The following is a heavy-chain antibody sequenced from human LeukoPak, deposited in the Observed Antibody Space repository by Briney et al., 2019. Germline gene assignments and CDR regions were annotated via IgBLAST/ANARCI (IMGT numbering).Heavy chain of an antibody. Sequence: SETLSLTCTVSGGSINSGDYYWSWIRQPPGKGLEWIGYIYYSGRANYNPSLKSRLTISLDTSRNQFSLKVSSVTVADTAVYYCASTYQPLVLEYYYGLDVWGQGTMVTVSS. CDR3: ASTYQPLVLEYYYGLDV. CDR1: GGSINSGDYY. CDR2: IYYSGRA. J-gene: IGHJ6*01. V-gene: IGHV4-30-4*01. D-gene: IGHD2-8*02.